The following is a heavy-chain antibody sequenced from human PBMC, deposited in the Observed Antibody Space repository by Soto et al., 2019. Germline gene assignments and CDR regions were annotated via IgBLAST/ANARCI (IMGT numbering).Heavy chain of an antibody. J-gene: IGHJ6*02. Sequence: SVKVSCKASGYTFTSYDINWVRQATGQGLEWMGGIIPIFGTANYAQKFQGRVTITADESTSTAYMELSSLRSEDTAVYYCARALAINYYYYGMDVWGQGTTVTVSS. CDR2: IIPIFGTA. V-gene: IGHV1-69*13. CDR3: ARALAINYYYYGMDV. CDR1: GYTFTSYD.